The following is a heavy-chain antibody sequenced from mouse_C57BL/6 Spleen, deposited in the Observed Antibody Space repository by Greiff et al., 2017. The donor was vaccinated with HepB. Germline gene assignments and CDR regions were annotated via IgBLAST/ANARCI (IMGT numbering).Heavy chain of an antibody. Sequence: VQLQQSGPELVKPGASVKISCKASGYAFSSSWMNWVKQRPGKGLEWIGRIYPGDGDTNYNGKFKGKATLTADKSSSTAYMQLSSLTSEDSAVYFCARGTSTVVTTWGQGTTLTVSS. CDR3: ARGTSTVVTT. CDR2: IYPGDGDT. J-gene: IGHJ2*01. D-gene: IGHD2-2*01. V-gene: IGHV1-82*01. CDR1: GYAFSSSW.